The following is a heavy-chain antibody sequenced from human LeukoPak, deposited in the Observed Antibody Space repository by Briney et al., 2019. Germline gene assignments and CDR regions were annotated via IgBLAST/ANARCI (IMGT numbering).Heavy chain of an antibody. J-gene: IGHJ3*02. V-gene: IGHV3-48*01. CDR3: ARSTPRWDTAMETEDAFDI. CDR2: ISSSSSTI. CDR1: GFTFDDYG. Sequence: PGGSLRLSCAASGFTFDDYGMSWVRQAPGKGLEWVSYISSSSSTIYYADSVKGRFTISRDNAKNSLYLQMNSLRAEDTAVYYCARSTPRWDTAMETEDAFDIWGQGTMVTVSS. D-gene: IGHD5-18*01.